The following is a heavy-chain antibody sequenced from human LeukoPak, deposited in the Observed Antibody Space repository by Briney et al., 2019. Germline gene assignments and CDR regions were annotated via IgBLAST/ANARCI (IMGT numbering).Heavy chain of an antibody. Sequence: AISGSRGSTYYADSVKGRFTISRDNSENTLYLQMNSLRAEDTAVYYCAKDCSSTSCYPFDPWGQGTLVTVSS. D-gene: IGHD2-2*01. V-gene: IGHV3-23*01. CDR2: ISGSRGST. J-gene: IGHJ5*02. CDR3: AKDCSSTSCYPFDP.